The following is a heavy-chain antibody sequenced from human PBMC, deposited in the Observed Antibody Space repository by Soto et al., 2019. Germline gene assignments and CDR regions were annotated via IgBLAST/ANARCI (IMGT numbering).Heavy chain of an antibody. CDR1: GDSVSSGSYF. CDR2: IYYSGST. J-gene: IGHJ4*02. V-gene: IGHV4-61*01. CDR3: ASYSSGWYYVIY. Sequence: QVQLQESGPGLVKPSETLSLTCTVSGDSVSSGSYFWSWIRQPPGRGLEWIGYIYYSGSTNYNPSLHSRFTRAVCTSRTTFSLKLTPVTAAATAVYYCASYSSGWYYVIYWGQGTLVTVSS. D-gene: IGHD6-19*01.